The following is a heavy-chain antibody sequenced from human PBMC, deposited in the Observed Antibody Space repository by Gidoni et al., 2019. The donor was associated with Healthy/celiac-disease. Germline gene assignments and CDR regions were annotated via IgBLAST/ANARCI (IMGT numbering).Heavy chain of an antibody. CDR1: VFTFRSYG. J-gene: IGHJ4*02. CDR3: ARDYYDSSGYYTTPYY. CDR2: IWYDGSNK. D-gene: IGHD3-22*01. Sequence: QVQLVESGGGVVQPGRSLRLSCAASVFTFRSYGMHWVRQDPGKGLGWVAVIWYDGSNKYYADSVKGRFTISRDNSKNTLYLQMNSLRAEDTAVYYCARDYYDSSGYYTTPYYWGQGTLVTVSS. V-gene: IGHV3-33*01.